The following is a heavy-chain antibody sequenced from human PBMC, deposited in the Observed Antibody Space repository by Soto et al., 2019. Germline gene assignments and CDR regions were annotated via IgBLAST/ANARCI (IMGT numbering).Heavy chain of an antibody. CDR3: ARLRVDSYGRLLYGMDG. CDR2: IYPGDSDT. CDR1: GYSFTRYW. J-gene: IGHJ6*04. V-gene: IGHV5-51*01. Sequence: LGESLKISCEGSGYSFTRYWIAWVRQMPGKGPEWMGIIYPGDSDTRYSPSFQGQVTISADKSISTAYLQWSSLKASDTAMYYCARLRVDSYGRLLYGMDGWGKGTTVPVAS. D-gene: IGHD5-18*01.